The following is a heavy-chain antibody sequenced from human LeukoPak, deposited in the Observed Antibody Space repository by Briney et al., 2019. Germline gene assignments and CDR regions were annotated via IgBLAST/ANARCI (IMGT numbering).Heavy chain of an antibody. CDR1: GGSISSSSYY. CDR3: ARDLEAGRYSSGWHEAFDI. J-gene: IGHJ3*02. D-gene: IGHD6-19*01. CDR2: IYYSGST. Sequence: SETLSLTCTVSGGSISSSSYYWGWIRQPPGKGLEWIGSIYYSGSTYYNPSLKSRVTISVDTSKNQFSLKLSSVTAADTAVYYCARDLEAGRYSSGWHEAFDIWGQGTMVTVSS. V-gene: IGHV4-39*07.